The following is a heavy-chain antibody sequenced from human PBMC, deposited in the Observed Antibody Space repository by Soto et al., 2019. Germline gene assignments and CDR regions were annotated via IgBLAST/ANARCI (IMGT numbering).Heavy chain of an antibody. CDR1: GYTFTSYA. CDR2: INAGNGNT. Sequence: QVQLVQSGAEVKKPGASVKVSCKASGYTFTSYAMHWVRQAPGQRLEWMGWINAGNGNTKYSQKFQGRVTITRDTSASTAYMELSSLRSEDTAVYYCASSIAVARTDDAFDIWGQGTMVTVSS. V-gene: IGHV1-3*01. D-gene: IGHD6-19*01. J-gene: IGHJ3*02. CDR3: ASSIAVARTDDAFDI.